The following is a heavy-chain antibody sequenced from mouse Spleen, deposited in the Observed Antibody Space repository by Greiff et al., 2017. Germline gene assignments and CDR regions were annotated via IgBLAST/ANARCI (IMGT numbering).Heavy chain of an antibody. D-gene: IGHD1-1*01. Sequence: EVKLVESGPELVKPGASVKMSCKASGYTFTDYNMHWVKQSHGKSLEWIGYINPNNGGTSYNQKFKGKATLTVNKSSSTAYMELRSLTSEDSAVYYCARPLFTTMVAPDYWGQGTTLTVSS. J-gene: IGHJ2*01. V-gene: IGHV1-22*01. CDR3: ARPLFTTMVAPDY. CDR2: INPNNGGT. CDR1: GYTFTDYN.